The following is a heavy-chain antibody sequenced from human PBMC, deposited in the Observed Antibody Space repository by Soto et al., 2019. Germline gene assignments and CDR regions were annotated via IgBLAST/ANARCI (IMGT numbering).Heavy chain of an antibody. V-gene: IGHV3-23*01. J-gene: IGHJ4*02. CDR1: GFRISDYA. CDR3: AKDGIKKDDY. Sequence: PGGSLRLCCSASGFRISDYAMSWVRQAPGKGLEWVSSISDSGTRTFYADSVKGRFAISRDTSKNTIYMQMNNLRAEDTALYFCAKDGIKKDDYWGQGTVVTVSS. CDR2: ISDSGTRT.